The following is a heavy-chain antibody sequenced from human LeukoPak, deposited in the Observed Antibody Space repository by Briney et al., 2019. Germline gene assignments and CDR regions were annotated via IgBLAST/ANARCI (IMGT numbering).Heavy chain of an antibody. CDR1: GGSFSGYY. CDR2: IDHSGST. V-gene: IGHV4-34*01. CDR3: ARGLFGYSYGSRDYYYYYYMDV. D-gene: IGHD5-18*01. Sequence: SETLSLTCAVYGGSFSGYYWSWIRQPPGKGLEWIGEIDHSGSTNYNPSLKSRVTISVDTSKNQFSLKVTSVTAADTAVYYCARGLFGYSYGSRDYYYYYYMDVWGKGTTVTVSS. J-gene: IGHJ6*03.